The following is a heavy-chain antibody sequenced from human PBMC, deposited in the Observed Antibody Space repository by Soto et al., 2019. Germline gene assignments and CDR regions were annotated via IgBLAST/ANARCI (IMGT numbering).Heavy chain of an antibody. CDR2: IYWDDDK. Sequence: SGPTMLNPTQPLTLTFTCSWFSLISRGVGVGWLRQPPGKALEWVALIYWDDDKRYNSFLKSRLSITKDTSKNQVVLTMIDMDPVDTATYYCAYRRPEPPGRGNGPFDPWGQGTLVTVYS. CDR1: WFSLISRGVG. D-gene: IGHD1-1*01. V-gene: IGHV2-5*02. CDR3: AYRRPEPPGRGNGPFDP. J-gene: IGHJ5*02.